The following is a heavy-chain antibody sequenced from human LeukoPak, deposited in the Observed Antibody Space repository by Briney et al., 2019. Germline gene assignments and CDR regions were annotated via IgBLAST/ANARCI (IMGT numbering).Heavy chain of an antibody. Sequence: SETLSLTCTVSGGSISSYYWSWIRQPPGKGLEWIGYIYYSGSTNYNPSHKSRVTISVVTSKNQFSLKLSSVTAADTAVYYCASYYYGSGSDYNWFDPWGQGTLVTVSS. CDR1: GGSISSYY. V-gene: IGHV4-59*01. D-gene: IGHD3-10*01. CDR3: ASYYYGSGSDYNWFDP. J-gene: IGHJ5*02. CDR2: IYYSGST.